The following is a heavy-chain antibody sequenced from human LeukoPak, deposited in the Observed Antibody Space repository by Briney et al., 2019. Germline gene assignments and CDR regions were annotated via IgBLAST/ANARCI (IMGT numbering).Heavy chain of an antibody. CDR3: ARVSAATIDY. V-gene: IGHV4-59*01. Sequence: SETLSLTCTVSGGSISSYYWSWIRQPPGKGLEWIGYIYYSGSTNYNPSLKSRVTISVGTSKNQFSLKLSSVTAADTAVYYCARVSAATIDYWGQGTLVTVSS. CDR1: GGSISSYY. CDR2: IYYSGST. J-gene: IGHJ4*02. D-gene: IGHD2-15*01.